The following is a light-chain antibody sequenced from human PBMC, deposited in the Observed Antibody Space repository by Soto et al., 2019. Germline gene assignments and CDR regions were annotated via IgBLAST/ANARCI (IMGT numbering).Light chain of an antibody. CDR3: QQYNNWLGT. Sequence: EIVLTQSPATLPFPQGRKPPLPAGASQSVGSNVAWYQHKPGQAPRLLIFAASTRATGIPGRFSGSGSGTEFTLTISSLQSDDFALYYCQQYNNWLGTFGQGTKVDIK. CDR1: QSVGSN. J-gene: IGKJ1*01. V-gene: IGKV3-15*01. CDR2: AAS.